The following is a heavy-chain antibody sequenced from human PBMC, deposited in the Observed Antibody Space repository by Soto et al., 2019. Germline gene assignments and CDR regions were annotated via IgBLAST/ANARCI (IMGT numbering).Heavy chain of an antibody. D-gene: IGHD2-15*01. CDR2: IDYNGVT. J-gene: IGHJ4*02. Sequence: PSETLSLTCTVSGGSIYRSGYYWGWSRQPPGRGLEGIGNIDYNGVTYSNPSLKSPVTISRDTSKNQFSLKLTSVTAADTALYYCGKVLVGATGHTDSDSWGPGTLVTVSS. CDR3: GKVLVGATGHTDSDS. V-gene: IGHV4-39*01. CDR1: GGSIYRSGYY.